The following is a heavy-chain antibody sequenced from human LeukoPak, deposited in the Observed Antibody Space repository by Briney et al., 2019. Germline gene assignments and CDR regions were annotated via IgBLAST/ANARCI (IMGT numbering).Heavy chain of an antibody. Sequence: SETLSLTCTVSGGSISSYYWSWIRQPPGKGLEWIGYIYYSGSTNYNPSLKSRVTISVDTSKNQFSLKLSSVTAADTAVYYCARGAGARGFAFQHWGQGTLVTVSS. CDR2: IYYSGST. CDR1: GGSISSYY. J-gene: IGHJ1*01. D-gene: IGHD3-10*01. CDR3: ARGAGARGFAFQH. V-gene: IGHV4-59*08.